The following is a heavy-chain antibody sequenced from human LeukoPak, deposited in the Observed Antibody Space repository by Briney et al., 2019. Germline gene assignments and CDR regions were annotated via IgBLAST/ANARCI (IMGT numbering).Heavy chain of an antibody. V-gene: IGHV3-53*01. CDR1: GFTVSSNY. D-gene: IGHD6-6*01. J-gene: IGHJ6*03. Sequence: GGSLRLSCAASGFTVSSNYMSWVRQAPGKGLEWVSVIYSGGSTYYADSVKGRFTISRDNSKNTLYLQMNSLRAEDTAVYYCTTDALQQLANYYYYYMDVWGKGTTVTVSS. CDR3: TTDALQQLANYYYYYMDV. CDR2: IYSGGST.